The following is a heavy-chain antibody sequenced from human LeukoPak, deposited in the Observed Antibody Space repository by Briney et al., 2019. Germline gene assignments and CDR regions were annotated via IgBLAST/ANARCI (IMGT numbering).Heavy chain of an antibody. Sequence: GGSLRLSCAASGFTFSRYWMTWVRQAPGKGLEWVANIKQDGTEKYYVVSVKGRFTISRDNAKNSLYLQMNSLRAEDTAVYYCARDSEWGLLRSDYWGQGTLVTVSS. CDR2: IKQDGTEK. CDR3: ARDSEWGLLRSDY. J-gene: IGHJ4*02. CDR1: GFTFSRYW. D-gene: IGHD1-26*01. V-gene: IGHV3-7*05.